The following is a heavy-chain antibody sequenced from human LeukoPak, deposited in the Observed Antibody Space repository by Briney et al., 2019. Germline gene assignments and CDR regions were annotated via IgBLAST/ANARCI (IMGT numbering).Heavy chain of an antibody. V-gene: IGHV1-2*02. CDR1: GYTFTGYY. D-gene: IGHD6-19*01. CDR2: INPNSGGT. J-gene: IGHJ4*02. CDR3: ARDPGALAVAGPPIDY. Sequence: ASVKVSCKASGYTFTGYYMHWVRQAPGQGLEWMGWINPNSGGTSYAQKFQGRVTMTRDTSISTAYMELSRLRSDDTAVYYCARDPGALAVAGPPIDYWGQGTLVTVSS.